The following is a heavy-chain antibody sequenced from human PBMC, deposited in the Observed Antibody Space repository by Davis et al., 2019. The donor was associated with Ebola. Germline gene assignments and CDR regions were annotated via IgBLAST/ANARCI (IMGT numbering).Heavy chain of an antibody. J-gene: IGHJ4*02. CDR2: ISGSGETT. V-gene: IGHV3-23*01. D-gene: IGHD2-15*01. CDR3: AKEYGYGTTWYDY. CDR1: GFTFSSYA. Sequence: PGGSLRLSCAASGFTFSSYAMSWVRQAPGKGLEWVSGISGSGETTFYADSVKGRFTISRDNSQHTLYLQMNSLRAEDTAVYYCAKEYGYGTTWYDYWGQGTLVTVSS.